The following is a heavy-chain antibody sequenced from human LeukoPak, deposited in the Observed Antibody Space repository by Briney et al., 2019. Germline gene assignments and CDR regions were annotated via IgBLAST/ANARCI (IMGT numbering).Heavy chain of an antibody. CDR3: AKAAAGTQYFQH. CDR2: ISWNSGSI. J-gene: IGHJ1*01. D-gene: IGHD6-13*01. CDR1: GFTFDDYA. Sequence: GRSLRLSCAATGFTFDDYAMHWVRQAPGKGLEWVSGISWNSGSIGYADSVKGRFTISRDNAKNSLYLQMNSLRAEDMALYYCAKAAAGTQYFQHWGQGTLVTVSS. V-gene: IGHV3-9*03.